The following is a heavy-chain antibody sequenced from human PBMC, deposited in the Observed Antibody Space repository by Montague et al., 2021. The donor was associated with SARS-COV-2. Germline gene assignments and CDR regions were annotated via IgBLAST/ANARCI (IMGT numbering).Heavy chain of an antibody. CDR3: AHRAGKWFGESRKYYFDY. CDR2: IYWDDDK. D-gene: IGHD3-10*01. CDR1: GFSLSTSGVG. Sequence: PALVKPTQTLTLTCTFSGFSLSTSGVGVGWFRKPPGKALEWLVLIYWDDDKHYSPSLKSRLTITKDTSNNQVVLTMTNMDPVDTATYYCAHRAGKWFGESRKYYFDYWGQGTLVTVSS. J-gene: IGHJ4*02. V-gene: IGHV2-5*02.